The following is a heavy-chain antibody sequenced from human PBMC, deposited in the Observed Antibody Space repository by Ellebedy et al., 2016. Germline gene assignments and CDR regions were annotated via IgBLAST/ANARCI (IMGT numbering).Heavy chain of an antibody. CDR3: ARVDILTGYYSLWDY. J-gene: IGHJ4*02. CDR1: GYSFTSYW. CDR2: IYPGDSDT. V-gene: IGHV5-51*01. D-gene: IGHD3-9*01. Sequence: GGSLRLXCKGSGYSFTSYWIGWVRQMPGKGLEWMGIIYPGDSDTRYSPSFQGQVTISADKSISTAYLQWSSLKASDTAMYYCARVDILTGYYSLWDYWGQGTLVTVSS.